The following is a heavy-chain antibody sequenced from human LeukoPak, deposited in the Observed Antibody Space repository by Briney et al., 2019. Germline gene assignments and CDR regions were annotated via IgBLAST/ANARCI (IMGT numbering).Heavy chain of an antibody. CDR1: GDPVSSDSYY. CDR2: IYYSVTT. Sequence: SETLSLTCTVSGDPVSSDSYYWSWIRQPPGKGLEWIGYIYYSVTTNYNPSLKSRVTISIDTSKNQFSLRLSSVTAADTAVYYCARDVYCINGVCYSAFDIWGQGTMVSVSS. D-gene: IGHD2-8*01. V-gene: IGHV4-61*01. J-gene: IGHJ3*02. CDR3: ARDVYCINGVCYSAFDI.